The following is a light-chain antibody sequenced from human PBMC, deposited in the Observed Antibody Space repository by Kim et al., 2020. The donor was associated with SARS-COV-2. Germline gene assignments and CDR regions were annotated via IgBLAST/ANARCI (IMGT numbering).Light chain of an antibody. J-gene: IGLJ7*01. CDR1: NIGSKS. CDR2: YDS. CDR3: QVWDSSSDRAV. V-gene: IGLV3-21*04. Sequence: SYELTQPPSVSVAPGKTARITCGGNNIGSKSVHWYQQKPGQAPVLVIYYDSDRPSGIPERFSGSNSGNTATLTISRVEAGDEADYYCQVWDSSSDRAVFG.